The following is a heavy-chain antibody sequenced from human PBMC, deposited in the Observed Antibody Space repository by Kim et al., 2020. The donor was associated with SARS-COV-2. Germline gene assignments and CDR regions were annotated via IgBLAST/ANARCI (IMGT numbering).Heavy chain of an antibody. CDR3: REHAPVASARSFRT. V-gene: IGHV4-59*12. Sequence: SETLSLTCTVSGGSISSYYWSWIRQPPGKGLKWIGFTNYIGTPNHNPSLTSRSTFPEAPPRNKFPRSLSPLPPPTTPGYSFREHAPVASARSFRTWGQGT. CDR2: TNYIGTP. CDR1: GGSISSYY. J-gene: IGHJ5*02. D-gene: IGHD3-10*01.